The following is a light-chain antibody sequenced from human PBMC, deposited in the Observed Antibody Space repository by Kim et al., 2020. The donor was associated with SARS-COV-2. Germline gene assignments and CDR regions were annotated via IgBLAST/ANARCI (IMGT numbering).Light chain of an antibody. V-gene: IGLV7-43*01. J-gene: IGLJ3*02. CDR1: TGAVTSGYY. CDR2: STT. Sequence: QAVVTQEPSLTVSPGGTVTLTCASSTGAVTSGYYPNWFQQKPGQAPRALIYSTTNTHSWTPARFSGSLLGGKAALTLSGVQPEDEAVYYCLLYFGGAHVFGGGTKLTVL. CDR3: LLYFGGAHV.